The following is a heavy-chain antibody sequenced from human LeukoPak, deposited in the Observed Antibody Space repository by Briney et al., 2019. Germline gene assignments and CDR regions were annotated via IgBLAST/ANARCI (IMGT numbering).Heavy chain of an antibody. CDR3: ARAPPYPPYGMDV. J-gene: IGHJ6*04. V-gene: IGHV4-31*03. CDR1: GGSISSGGYY. Sequence: SETLSLTCTVSGGSISSGGYYWSWIRQHPGKGPEWIGYIYYSGSTYYNPSLKSRVSISVDTSKNQFSLKLSSVTAADTAVYYCARAPPYPPYGMDVWGKGTTVTVSS. CDR2: IYYSGST.